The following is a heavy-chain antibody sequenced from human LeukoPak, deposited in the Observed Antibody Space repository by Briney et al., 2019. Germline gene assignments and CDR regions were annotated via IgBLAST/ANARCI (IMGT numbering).Heavy chain of an antibody. J-gene: IGHJ4*02. CDR2: IQYSGST. CDR1: GDSVSGISFY. D-gene: IGHD3-22*01. Sequence: PSETLSLTCTVSGDSVSGISFYWSWIRQPPGKGLQSIGYIQYSGSTNYNPSLKSRVTISVDTSKNQFSLKLSSVTAADTAVYYCARYYDSSGYWSTPHFDYWGQGTLVTVSS. V-gene: IGHV4-61*01. CDR3: ARYYDSSGYWSTPHFDY.